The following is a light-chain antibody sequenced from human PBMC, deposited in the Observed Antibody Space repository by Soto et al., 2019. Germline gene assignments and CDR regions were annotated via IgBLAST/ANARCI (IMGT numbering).Light chain of an antibody. CDR3: QQYDNLPFT. CDR1: QDISNY. CDR2: DAS. V-gene: IGKV1-33*01. J-gene: IGKJ3*01. Sequence: DIQMTQSPSSLSASVGDRVTITCQASQDISNYLNWYQQKPGKAPKLLIYDASNLETGVPSRFSGSESGTDFTFTISSQQPEDIATYYCQQYDNLPFTFGPGTKVDIK.